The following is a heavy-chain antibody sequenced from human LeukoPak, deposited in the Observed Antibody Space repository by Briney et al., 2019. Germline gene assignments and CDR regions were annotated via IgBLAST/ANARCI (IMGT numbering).Heavy chain of an antibody. CDR1: GGSVSSGGYY. J-gene: IGHJ4*02. CDR3: ARVGGHVFDY. Sequence: SETLSLTCTVSGGSVSSGGYYWSWIRQPPGKGLEWIGYIYYSGSTNYNPSLKSRVTISVDTSKNQFSLKLSSVTAADTAVYYCARVGGHVFDYWGQGTLVTVSS. V-gene: IGHV4-61*08. D-gene: IGHD3-16*01. CDR2: IYYSGST.